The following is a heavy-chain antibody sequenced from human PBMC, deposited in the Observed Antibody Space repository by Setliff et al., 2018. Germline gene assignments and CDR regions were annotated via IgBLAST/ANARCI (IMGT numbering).Heavy chain of an antibody. J-gene: IGHJ5*02. V-gene: IGHV1-18*01. CDR3: ARSKVEAAMVKHNWFDP. CDR2: ISAYNGNN. CDR1: GYTFTSYG. D-gene: IGHD5-18*01. Sequence: GASVKVSCKASGYTFTSYGISWVRQAPGQGLEWMGWISAYNGNNIYAQNLQGRVTMTTDTSTSTAYMELRSLRSDDTAVYYCARSKVEAAMVKHNWFDPWGQGTLVTVS.